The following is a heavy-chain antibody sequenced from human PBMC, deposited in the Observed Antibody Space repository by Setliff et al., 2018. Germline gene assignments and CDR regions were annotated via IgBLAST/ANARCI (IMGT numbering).Heavy chain of an antibody. D-gene: IGHD2-15*01. Sequence: PGGSLRLSCAASGFTFSTYWMSWVRQAPGKGLEWVANIKQDGGEKYYVDSVKGRFTISRDNAKSSLYLQMNSLRADDTAVYYCTRDYGFCSGGSCSYYGMDVWGQGTTVTVSS. V-gene: IGHV3-7*01. CDR3: TRDYGFCSGGSCSYYGMDV. J-gene: IGHJ6*02. CDR1: GFTFSTYW. CDR2: IKQDGGEK.